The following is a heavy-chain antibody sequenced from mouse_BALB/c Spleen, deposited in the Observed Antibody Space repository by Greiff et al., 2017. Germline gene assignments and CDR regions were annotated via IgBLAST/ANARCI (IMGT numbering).Heavy chain of an antibody. CDR1: GYSFTGYF. J-gene: IGHJ1*01. V-gene: IGHV1-20*02. Sequence: VHVKQSGPELVKPGASVKISCKASGYSFTGYFMNWVMQSHGKSLEWIGRINPYNGDTFYNQKFKGKATLTVDKSSSTAHMELRSLASEDSAVYYCARPYGNYWYFDVWGAGTTVTVSS. CDR3: ARPYGNYWYFDV. CDR2: INPYNGDT. D-gene: IGHD2-1*01.